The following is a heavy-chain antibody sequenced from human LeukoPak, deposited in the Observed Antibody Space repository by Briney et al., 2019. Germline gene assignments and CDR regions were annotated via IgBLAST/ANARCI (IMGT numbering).Heavy chain of an antibody. Sequence: SETLSLTCNVSGASIRISNYFWGWIRQPPGKGLEWIGNIHYSGTTYYNPSLKSRVTISVDTSKNQFSLKLRSVTAADTAMYYCARAYSSSWYYNWFDPWGQGTLVTVSS. CDR1: GASIRISNYF. V-gene: IGHV4-39*07. CDR3: ARAYSSSWYYNWFDP. D-gene: IGHD6-13*01. J-gene: IGHJ5*02. CDR2: IHYSGTT.